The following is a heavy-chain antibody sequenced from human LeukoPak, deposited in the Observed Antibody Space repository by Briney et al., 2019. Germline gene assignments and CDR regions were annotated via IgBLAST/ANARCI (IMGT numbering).Heavy chain of an antibody. D-gene: IGHD6-19*01. J-gene: IGHJ4*02. V-gene: IGHV3-21*01. CDR3: ARDRCSSGWAPFDH. CDR2: ISRSSSNI. Sequence: GGSLRLSCAASGFTFSSYAMSWVRQAPGKGLVGVPSISRSSSNIYYAVSVKGRFTIYRDNAKNSLYLKMNRQRAEDTAVYYCARDRCSSGWAPFDHWGQGTLVTVSS. CDR1: GFTFSSYA.